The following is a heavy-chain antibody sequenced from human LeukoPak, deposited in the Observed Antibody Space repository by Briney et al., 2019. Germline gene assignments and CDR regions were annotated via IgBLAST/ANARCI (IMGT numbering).Heavy chain of an antibody. Sequence: GGSLRLSCAASGFSFSSYAMSWVRQAPGKGLEWVSAISGSGGSTNYADSVKGRFTISRDNSKNALYLQMNSLRAEDTAVYYCAKDLFFISRSYFDYWGQGTLVTVSS. V-gene: IGHV3-23*01. J-gene: IGHJ4*02. CDR1: GFSFSSYA. CDR2: ISGSGGST. D-gene: IGHD3-10*01. CDR3: AKDLFFISRSYFDY.